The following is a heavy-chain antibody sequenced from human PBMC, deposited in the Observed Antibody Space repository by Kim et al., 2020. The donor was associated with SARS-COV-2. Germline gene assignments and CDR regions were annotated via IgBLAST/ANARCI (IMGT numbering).Heavy chain of an antibody. V-gene: IGHV4-34*01. CDR1: GGSFSGYY. D-gene: IGHD6-6*01. CDR3: ARGYSSSPKYYYYYYMDV. Sequence: SGTLSLTCAVYGGSFSGYYWSWIRQPPGKGLEWIGEINHSGSTNYNPSLKSRVTISVDTSKNQFSLKLSSVTAADTAVYYCARGYSSSPKYYYYYYMDVWGKGTTVTVSS. CDR2: INHSGST. J-gene: IGHJ6*03.